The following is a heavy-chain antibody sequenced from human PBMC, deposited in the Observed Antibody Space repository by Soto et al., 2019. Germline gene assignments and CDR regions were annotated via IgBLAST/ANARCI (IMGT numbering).Heavy chain of an antibody. J-gene: IGHJ5*02. CDR1: GGSISSYY. CDR2: IYYSGST. Sequence: VQLQESGPGLVKPSETLSLTCTVSGGSISSYYWSWIRQPPGKGLEWIGYIYYSGSTNYNPSLKSRVTISVDTSKNQFSLKLSSVTAADTAVYYCARDRSRFDPWGQGTLVTVSS. V-gene: IGHV4-59*01. D-gene: IGHD1-26*01. CDR3: ARDRSRFDP.